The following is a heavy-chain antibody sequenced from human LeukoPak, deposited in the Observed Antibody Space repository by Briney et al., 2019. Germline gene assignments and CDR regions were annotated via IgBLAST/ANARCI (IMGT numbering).Heavy chain of an antibody. CDR1: GFTFISYG. V-gene: IGHV3-30*02. D-gene: IGHD4-17*01. J-gene: IGHJ4*02. CDR2: IRYDGSNK. CDR3: AKTLSSYGCSDY. Sequence: GGSLRLSCAASGFTFISYGMHWVRQAPGKGLEWVAFIRYDGSNKYYADSVKGRFTISRDNSKNTLYLQMNSLRAEDTAVYYCAKTLSSYGCSDYWGQGTLGSVSS.